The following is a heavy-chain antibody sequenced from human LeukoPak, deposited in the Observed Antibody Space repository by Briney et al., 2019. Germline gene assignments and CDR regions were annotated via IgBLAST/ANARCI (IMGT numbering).Heavy chain of an antibody. CDR2: ISGNNDNP. D-gene: IGHD2-2*01. J-gene: IGHJ4*02. Sequence: GASVKVSCKASGYTFSNFGISWVRQAPGQGLVWMGWISGNNDNPNYGQKFQGRLTVTTDSSTSTAYMELRNLRSDDTAVYYCARDGTSTDDYWGQGTLVTVSS. CDR1: GYTFSNFG. CDR3: ARDGTSTDDY. V-gene: IGHV1-18*01.